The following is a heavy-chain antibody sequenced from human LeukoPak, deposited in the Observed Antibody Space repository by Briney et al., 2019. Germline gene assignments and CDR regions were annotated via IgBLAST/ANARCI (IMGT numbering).Heavy chain of an antibody. CDR2: TSASGAST. D-gene: IGHD6-6*01. CDR1: GFTINNYA. J-gene: IGHJ4*02. V-gene: IGHV3-23*01. CDR3: AKAGAYSSSSYDY. Sequence: GGSLRLSCAVSGFTINNYAMSWVRQAPGKGLEWVSATSASGASTYYADSVKGCFTISRDISKNTLYLQMNSLRDEDTALYYCAKAGAYSSSSYDYWGQGALATVSS.